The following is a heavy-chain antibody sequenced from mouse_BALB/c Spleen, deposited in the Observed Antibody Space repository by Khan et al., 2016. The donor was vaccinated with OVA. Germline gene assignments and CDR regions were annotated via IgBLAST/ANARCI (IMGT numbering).Heavy chain of an antibody. CDR3: AREGIGHFDY. V-gene: IGHV5-6-3*01. CDR2: INSNGGST. Sequence: EVQLQESGGGLVQPGGSLKLSCAASGFTFSSYGMSWVRQTPDKRLELVATINSNGGSTYYPDSVKGRFTISRDNAKNTLYLQMSSLKSEDTAMYYCAREGIGHFDYWGQGTTLTVSS. J-gene: IGHJ2*01. CDR1: GFTFSSYG.